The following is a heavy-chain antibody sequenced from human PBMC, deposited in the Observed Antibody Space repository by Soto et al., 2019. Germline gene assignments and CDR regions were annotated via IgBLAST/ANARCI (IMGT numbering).Heavy chain of an antibody. CDR3: ARCYYYDFRSGYYTGFCYFDY. J-gene: IGHJ4*01. V-gene: IGHV1-8*01. D-gene: IGHD3-3*01. CDR1: GYTFTSYD. Sequence: QVQLVQSGAEVKKPGASVKVSCKASGYTFTSYDINWVRQATGQGLEWMGWMHLNSGNIGYAQKFHGRGTMTFNTSISTAYMQLSSLRSEDTAVDYFARCYYYDFRSGYYTGFCYFDYWGHISLVTVSS. CDR2: MHLNSGNI.